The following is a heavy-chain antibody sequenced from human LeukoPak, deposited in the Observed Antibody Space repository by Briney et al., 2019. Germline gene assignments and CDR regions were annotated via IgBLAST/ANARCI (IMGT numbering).Heavy chain of an antibody. CDR3: ARATMVRGGPPNNWFDP. Sequence: ASVKVSCKASGGTFSSYAISWVRQAPGQGLEWMGRIIPILGIANYAQKFQGRVTITADKSTSTAYMELSSLRSEDTAVYYCARATMVRGGPPNNWFDPWGQGTLVTVPS. CDR1: GGTFSSYA. J-gene: IGHJ5*02. CDR2: IIPILGIA. D-gene: IGHD3-10*01. V-gene: IGHV1-69*04.